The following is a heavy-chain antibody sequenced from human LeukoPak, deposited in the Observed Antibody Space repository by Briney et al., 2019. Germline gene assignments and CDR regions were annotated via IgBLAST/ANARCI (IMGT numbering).Heavy chain of an antibody. D-gene: IGHD2-2*02. Sequence: SETLSLTCAVYGGLFSGYSWSWIRQPPGMGLEWVGEVNHSGSTNYNPSLKSRVTISVDTSKSQFSLKLTSVTAADTAVYYCARVPDCSTTSCYTLGWLDHWGQGTLVTVSS. V-gene: IGHV4-34*01. CDR1: GGLFSGYS. CDR3: ARVPDCSTTSCYTLGWLDH. J-gene: IGHJ5*02. CDR2: VNHSGST.